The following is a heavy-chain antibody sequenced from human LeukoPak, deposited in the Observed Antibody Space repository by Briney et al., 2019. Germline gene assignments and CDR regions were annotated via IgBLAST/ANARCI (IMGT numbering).Heavy chain of an antibody. CDR2: INTDGSST. CDR3: ARAPRDFGDPRWYFDY. J-gene: IGHJ4*02. Sequence: GGSLRLSCAASGFTSSNYWMHWVRQAPGKGLVWVSRINTDGSSTNYADSVKGRFTISRDNAKNTVYLQMNSLRAEDTAVYYCARAPRDFGDPRWYFDYWGQGTLVTVSS. D-gene: IGHD4-17*01. V-gene: IGHV3-74*01. CDR1: GFTSSNYW.